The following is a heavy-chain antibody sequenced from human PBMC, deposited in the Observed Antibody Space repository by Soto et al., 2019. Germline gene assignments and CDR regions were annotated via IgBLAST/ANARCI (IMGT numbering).Heavy chain of an antibody. J-gene: IGHJ6*02. CDR1: GFTFSGYS. Sequence: EVQLVESGGGLVKPWGSLRLSCVASGFTFSGYSINWVRQAPGKGLEWVSYISGPSIYIYYADSVKGRFTISRDNAKSAVYLQMNSLRAEDTAVYYCARGFRNGFNVWGQVTTVSVSS. V-gene: IGHV3-21*01. CDR3: ARGFRNGFNV. D-gene: IGHD2-8*01. CDR2: ISGPSIYI.